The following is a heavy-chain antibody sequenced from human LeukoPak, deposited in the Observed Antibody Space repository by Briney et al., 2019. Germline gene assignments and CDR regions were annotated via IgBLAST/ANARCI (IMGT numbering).Heavy chain of an antibody. CDR2: IYSSGRT. CDR3: ARAYGDFYFVY. CDR1: GGSIITYY. Sequence: PSETLSLTCTVSGGSIITYYWSWIRQPAGKGLEWIGRIYSSGRTNYHPSLESRVTMSVDTPKNQFSLNLTSVTAADTAVYYCARAYGDFYFVYWGQGILVTVSS. J-gene: IGHJ4*02. V-gene: IGHV4-4*07. D-gene: IGHD4-17*01.